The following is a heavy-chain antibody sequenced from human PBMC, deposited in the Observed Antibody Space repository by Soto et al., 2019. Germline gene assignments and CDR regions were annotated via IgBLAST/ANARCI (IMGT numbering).Heavy chain of an antibody. D-gene: IGHD4-17*01. V-gene: IGHV3-74*03. CDR3: ASRTSVTTFDH. CDR1: GFTFSEYW. Sequence: PGGSLRLSCAASGFTFSEYWMYWVRQVSGKGLEWVSRIDSDGRSTSYAESVKGRFSMSRDNAKNTVYLQMNSLRADDTAVYYWASRTSVTTFDHWGQGVLVTVSS. J-gene: IGHJ4*02. CDR2: IDSDGRST.